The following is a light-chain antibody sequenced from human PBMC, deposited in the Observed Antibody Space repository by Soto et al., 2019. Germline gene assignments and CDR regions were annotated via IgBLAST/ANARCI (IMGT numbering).Light chain of an antibody. CDR2: DNN. CDR1: GSTFGAGYD. CDR3: QSYDSSLSVV. Sequence: QAVVTQPPSVSGAPGQRVTISCTGSGSTFGAGYDVHWYQQLPGTAPKLLIYDNNNRPSGVPDRFSGSKSGTSASLAISGLQAEDEADYYCQSYDSSLSVVFGGGTKVTVL. V-gene: IGLV1-40*01. J-gene: IGLJ2*01.